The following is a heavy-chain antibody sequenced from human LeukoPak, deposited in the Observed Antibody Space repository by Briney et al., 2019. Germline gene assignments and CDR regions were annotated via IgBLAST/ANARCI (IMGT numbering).Heavy chain of an antibody. D-gene: IGHD6-19*01. CDR1: GGPISSSSYY. J-gene: IGHJ4*02. Sequence: SETLSLTCTVSGGPISSSSYYWGWIRQPPGKGLEWIGSIYYSGSTYYNPSLKSRVTISVDTSKNQFSLKLSSVTAADTAVYYCARQLDGYSSGWLTFDYWGQGTLVTVSS. CDR3: ARQLDGYSSGWLTFDY. CDR2: IYYSGST. V-gene: IGHV4-39*01.